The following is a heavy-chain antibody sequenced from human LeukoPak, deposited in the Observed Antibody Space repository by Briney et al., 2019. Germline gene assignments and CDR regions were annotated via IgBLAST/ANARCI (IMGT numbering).Heavy chain of an antibody. CDR3: ARGSPRHPVVLRFLELTGNWFDP. Sequence: GGSLRLSCAASGFTFSSYWMSWVRQAPGKGLEWVANIKQDGSEKYYVDSVKGRFTISRDNAKNSLYLQMNSLRAEDTAVYYCARGSPRHPVVLRFLELTGNWFDPWGQGTLVTVSS. V-gene: IGHV3-7*01. CDR2: IKQDGSEK. D-gene: IGHD3-3*01. J-gene: IGHJ5*02. CDR1: GFTFSSYW.